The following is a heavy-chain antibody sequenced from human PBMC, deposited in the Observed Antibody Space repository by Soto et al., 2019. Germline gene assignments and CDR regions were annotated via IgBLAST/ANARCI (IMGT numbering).Heavy chain of an antibody. Sequence: QITLKESGPTLVKPTQTLTLTCTFSGFSLTTSGVGVGWIRQPPGKALEWLALLYWDDDKRYSPSLKSRLTITMDTSNTQVVLTMTNMDPLDTGTYFCAHSSGRAGDYWGQGTLVTVSS. CDR3: AHSSGRAGDY. J-gene: IGHJ4*02. D-gene: IGHD3-10*01. V-gene: IGHV2-5*02. CDR1: GFSLTTSGVG. CDR2: LYWDDDK.